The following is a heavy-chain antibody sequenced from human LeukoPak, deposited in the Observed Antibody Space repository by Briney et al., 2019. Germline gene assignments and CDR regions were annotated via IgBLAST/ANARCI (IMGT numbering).Heavy chain of an antibody. CDR3: ARTKAPYYYDSSGYYYVLYYYSGMHV. CDR1: GYSFTSYR. D-gene: IGHD3-22*01. V-gene: IGHV5-51*01. Sequence: GESLKISCKGSGYSFTSYRIGWVRQMPGKGLEWMGIIYPGDSDTRYSPSFQGQVTISADKSISTAYLQWSSLKASDTAMYYCARTKAPYYYDSSGYYYVLYYYSGMHVWGQGATVTVSS. J-gene: IGHJ6*02. CDR2: IYPGDSDT.